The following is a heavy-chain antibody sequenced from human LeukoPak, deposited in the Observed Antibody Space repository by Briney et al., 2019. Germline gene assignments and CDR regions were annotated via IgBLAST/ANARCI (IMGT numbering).Heavy chain of an antibody. V-gene: IGHV3-23*01. J-gene: IGHJ4*02. CDR1: GFTFSSYA. CDR2: ISGSGGST. CDR3: ARKGGSGYSVDY. Sequence: GGSLRLSCAASGFTFSSYAMSWVRQAPGKGLEWVSAISGSGGSTYYADSVKGRFTISRDNSKNTLYLQMNSLRAEDTAVYYCARKGGSGYSVDYWGQGTLVTVSS. D-gene: IGHD3-22*01.